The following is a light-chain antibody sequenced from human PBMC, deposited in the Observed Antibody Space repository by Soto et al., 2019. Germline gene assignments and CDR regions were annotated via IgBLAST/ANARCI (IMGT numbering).Light chain of an antibody. CDR1: QSVSSN. V-gene: IGKV3-15*01. CDR2: GAS. CDR3: QQYNNWPHT. J-gene: IGKJ2*01. Sequence: EIVMTQSPATLSVSPGERVTLSCRASQSVSSNLAWYQHKPGQAPSLLVYGASTRATGGLARFSGSGSGTEFTLTISSLQSEDFAVYYCQQYNNWPHTFGQGTKLEIK.